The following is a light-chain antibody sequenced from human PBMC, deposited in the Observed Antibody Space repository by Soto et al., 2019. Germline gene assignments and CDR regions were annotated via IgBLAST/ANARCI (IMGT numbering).Light chain of an antibody. CDR3: HTYNSYSLHT. Sequence: IQMTQSPSSLSASVGDRVTITCRASQGIRNDLGWYQQKPGKAPKLLIYAASNLQSGVPSRFSGRGSGTEFTLTISSLQPDDCATYYCHTYNSYSLHTFGQGTKVDIK. CDR1: QGIRND. J-gene: IGKJ2*01. CDR2: AAS. V-gene: IGKV1-17*01.